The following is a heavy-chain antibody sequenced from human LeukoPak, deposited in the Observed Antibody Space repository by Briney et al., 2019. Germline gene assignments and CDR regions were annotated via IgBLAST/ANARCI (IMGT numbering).Heavy chain of an antibody. Sequence: GGSLRLSCAASGFTFSSYAMSWVRQAPGKGLEWVSAISGSGGSTYYADSVKGRFTISRDNSKNTLYPQMNSLRAEDTAVYYCAKHRSSPRTRYFDYWGQGTLVTVSS. D-gene: IGHD6-13*01. V-gene: IGHV3-23*01. CDR3: AKHRSSPRTRYFDY. CDR1: GFTFSSYA. CDR2: ISGSGGST. J-gene: IGHJ4*02.